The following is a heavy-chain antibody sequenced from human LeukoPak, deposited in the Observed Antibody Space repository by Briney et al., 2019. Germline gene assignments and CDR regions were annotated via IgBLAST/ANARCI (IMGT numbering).Heavy chain of an antibody. D-gene: IGHD1-26*01. Sequence: PSETLSLTCTVSGGSISSYYRSWIRQPPGKGLEWIGYIYYSGSTNYNPSLKSRVTISVDTSKNQFSLKLSSVTAADTAVYYCARVGSGSYWDFDYWGQGTLVTVSS. CDR2: IYYSGST. J-gene: IGHJ4*02. CDR1: GGSISSYY. V-gene: IGHV4-59*01. CDR3: ARVGSGSYWDFDY.